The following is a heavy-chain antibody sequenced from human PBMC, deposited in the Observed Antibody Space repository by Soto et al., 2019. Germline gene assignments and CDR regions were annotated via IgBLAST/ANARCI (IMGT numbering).Heavy chain of an antibody. CDR3: ARGLWFGDGNWFDP. CDR2: INSDGSST. D-gene: IGHD3-10*01. V-gene: IGHV3-74*01. J-gene: IGHJ5*02. Sequence: EVQLVESGGGLVQPGGSLRLSCAASGFTFSSYWMHWVRQAPGKGLVRVSRINSDGSSTSYADSVKGRFTISRDNAKNTLYLQMNSLRAEDTAVYYCARGLWFGDGNWFDPWGQGTLVTVSS. CDR1: GFTFSSYW.